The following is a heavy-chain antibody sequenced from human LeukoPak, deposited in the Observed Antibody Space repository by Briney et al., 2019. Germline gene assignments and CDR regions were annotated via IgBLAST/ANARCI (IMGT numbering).Heavy chain of an antibody. CDR2: IYTSGST. Sequence: SETLSLTCTVSGGSISSGSYYWSWIRQPAGRGLEWIGRIYTSGSTNYNPSLKSRVTISVDTSKNQFSLKLSSVTAADTAVYYCARGPGYDSSGYYGAFDIWGQGTMVTVSS. D-gene: IGHD3-22*01. V-gene: IGHV4-61*02. CDR3: ARGPGYDSSGYYGAFDI. J-gene: IGHJ3*02. CDR1: GGSISSGSYY.